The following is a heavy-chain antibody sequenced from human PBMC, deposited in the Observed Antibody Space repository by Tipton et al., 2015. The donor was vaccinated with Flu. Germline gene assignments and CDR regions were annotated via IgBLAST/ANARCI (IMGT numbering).Heavy chain of an antibody. V-gene: IGHV4-59*01. CDR2: IYYSGST. J-gene: IGHJ4*02. D-gene: IGHD4-17*01. CDR1: GGSISSYY. Sequence: TLSPTCTVSGGSISSYYWSWIRQPPGKGLEWIGYIYYSGSTNYNPSLKSRVTISVDTSKNQFSLKLSSVTAADTAVYYCARGKHDYGLDHCGQGTLVTVSS. CDR3: ARGKHDYGLDH.